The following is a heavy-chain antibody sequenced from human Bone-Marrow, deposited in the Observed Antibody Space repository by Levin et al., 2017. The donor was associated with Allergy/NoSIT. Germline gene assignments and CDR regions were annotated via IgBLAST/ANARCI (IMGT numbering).Heavy chain of an antibody. CDR3: ARGMAGSGSYYNSHELDF. J-gene: IGHJ4*02. CDR2: INWNGGST. CDR1: GFTFDDYV. Sequence: GGSLRLSCAASGFTFDDYVMSWVRQAPGKGLEWVSGINWNGGSTGYADSVKGRFSIFRDNAKNSLFLQMDSLRAEDTAFYYCARGMAGSGSYYNSHELDFWGQRTLVTVSS. V-gene: IGHV3-20*04. D-gene: IGHD3-10*01.